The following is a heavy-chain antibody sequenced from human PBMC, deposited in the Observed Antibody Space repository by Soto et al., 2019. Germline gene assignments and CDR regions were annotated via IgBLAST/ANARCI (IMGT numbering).Heavy chain of an antibody. CDR1: GGSISSSSYY. J-gene: IGHJ6*02. CDR2: IYYSGST. D-gene: IGHD1-26*01. CDR3: ARQMRELPYYYFGMDV. V-gene: IGHV4-39*01. Sequence: SETLSLTCTVSGGSISSSSYYWGWIRQPPGKGLEWIGSIYYSGSTYYNPSLKSRVTISVDTSKNQFSLKLSSVTAADTAVYYCARQMRELPYYYFGMDVWGQGTTVTVSS.